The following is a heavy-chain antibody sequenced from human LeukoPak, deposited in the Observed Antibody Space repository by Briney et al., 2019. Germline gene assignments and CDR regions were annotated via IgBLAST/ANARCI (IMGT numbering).Heavy chain of an antibody. CDR1: GFTFSSYW. D-gene: IGHD3-10*01. J-gene: IGHJ4*02. CDR2: IKQDGSEK. CDR3: ARDWVSGSGTPYFDY. Sequence: PGGSLRLSCAASGFTFSSYWMSWVRQAPGKGLEWVANIKQDGSEKYYVDSVKGRFTISRDNAKNSLYLQMNGLRAEDTAVYYCARDWVSGSGTPYFDYWGQGTLVTVSS. V-gene: IGHV3-7*01.